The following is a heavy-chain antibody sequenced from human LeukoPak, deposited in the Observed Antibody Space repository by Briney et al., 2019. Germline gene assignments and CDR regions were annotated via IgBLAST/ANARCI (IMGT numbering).Heavy chain of an antibody. J-gene: IGHJ4*02. V-gene: IGHV3-21*01. CDR3: ARDGAWDSYGLFDY. CDR1: GFTFSSYS. Sequence: GGSLRLSCAASGFTFSSYSMNRVRQAPGKGLEWVSSISSSSSYIYYADSVKGRFTISRDNAKNSLYLQMNSLRAEDTAVYYCARDGAWDSYGLFDYWGQGTLVTVSS. CDR2: ISSSSSYI. D-gene: IGHD5-18*01.